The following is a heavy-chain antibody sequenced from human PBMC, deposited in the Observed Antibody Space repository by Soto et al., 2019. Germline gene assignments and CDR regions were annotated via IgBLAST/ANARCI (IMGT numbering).Heavy chain of an antibody. CDR1: GGSVTNSSYY. J-gene: IGHJ4*02. V-gene: IGHV4-39*01. CDR3: VSQRTTVPTQAYFDY. D-gene: IGHD4-17*01. Sequence: SETLSLTCTVSGGSVTNSSYYWGWICQSPGKGLEWIGSVYYRGRSYSKSSVKSRVTISVDTSNNRLSLSLNSVTASDTAVYFCVSQRTTVPTQAYFDYWGPGALVTVSS. CDR2: VYYRGRS.